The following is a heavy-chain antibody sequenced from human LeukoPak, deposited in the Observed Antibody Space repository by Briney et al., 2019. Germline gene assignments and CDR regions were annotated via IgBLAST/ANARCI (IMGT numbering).Heavy chain of an antibody. V-gene: IGHV4-59*01. CDR2: IYDRGST. Sequence: PSETLSLTCTVSGGSISSYYWSWIRQPPGKGLEWIGNIYDRGSTKYNPSLKSRVTISVDTSKNQFSLRLSSVTAADTAVYYCARGRTFDNGGQGTLVTVSS. CDR3: ARGRTFDN. CDR1: GGSISSYY. D-gene: IGHD3/OR15-3a*01. J-gene: IGHJ4*02.